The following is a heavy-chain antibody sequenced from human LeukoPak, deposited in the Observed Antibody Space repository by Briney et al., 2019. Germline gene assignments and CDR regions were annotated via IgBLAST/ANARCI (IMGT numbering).Heavy chain of an antibody. V-gene: IGHV3-30*02. CDR3: AREWSGFGELPDY. Sequence: GGSLRLSCAASGFTFRNYWMSWVRQAPGKGLEWVAFIRYDGSNKYYADSVKGRFTISRDNSKNTLYLQMNSLRVEDTAVYYCAREWSGFGELPDYWGQGTLVTVSS. CDR1: GFTFRNYW. J-gene: IGHJ4*02. CDR2: IRYDGSNK. D-gene: IGHD3-10*01.